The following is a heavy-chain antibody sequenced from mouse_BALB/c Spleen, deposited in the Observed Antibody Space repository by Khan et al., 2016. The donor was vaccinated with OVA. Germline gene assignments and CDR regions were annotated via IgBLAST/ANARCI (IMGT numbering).Heavy chain of an antibody. CDR3: ATSYFYGYYFDY. CDR2: ISGDSNTI. Sequence: EVELVESGGDLVQPGGSRKLSCAASGFTFSSYGMHWVRQAPEKGLEWVAYISGDSNTIYYADTVKGRFTISRDNPRNTLFLQMTSLMSEDTAMHYCATSYFYGYYFDYWGRGTTLTVSS. J-gene: IGHJ2*01. V-gene: IGHV5-17*02. CDR1: GFTFSSYG. D-gene: IGHD1-1*01.